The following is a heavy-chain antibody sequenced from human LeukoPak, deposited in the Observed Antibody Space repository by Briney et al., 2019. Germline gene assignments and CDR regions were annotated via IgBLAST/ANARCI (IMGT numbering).Heavy chain of an antibody. CDR2: IKQDGSEK. CDR1: GFTFSSYW. V-gene: IGHV3-7*01. D-gene: IGHD3-10*01. CDR3: ARGLGHFYGSGSYYSGVDY. Sequence: GGSLRLSCAASGFTFSSYWMSWVRQAPGKGLEWVANIKQDGSEKYYVDSVKGRFTISRDNAKNSLYLQMNSLRAEDTAVYYCARGLGHFYGSGSYYSGVDYWGQGTLVTVSS. J-gene: IGHJ4*02.